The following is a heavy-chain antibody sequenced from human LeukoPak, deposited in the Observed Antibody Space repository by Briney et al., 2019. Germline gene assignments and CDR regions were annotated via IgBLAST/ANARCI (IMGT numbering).Heavy chain of an antibody. CDR3: VRDPSSSSGWYPYFFDY. CDR1: EFTFSNYS. J-gene: IGHJ4*02. Sequence: PGGSLRLSCAASEFTFSNYSVNWVRQAPGKGLEWVSYISSSSSTIYYADSVKGRFTISRDNAKNSVYLQMNSLRAEDTAVYYCVRDPSSSSGWYPYFFDYWGQGTQGTVSS. CDR2: ISSSSSTI. D-gene: IGHD6-13*01. V-gene: IGHV3-48*01.